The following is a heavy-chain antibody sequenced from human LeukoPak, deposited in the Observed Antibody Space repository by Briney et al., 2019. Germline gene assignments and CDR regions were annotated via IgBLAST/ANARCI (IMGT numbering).Heavy chain of an antibody. CDR3: AKRPPRDYCESTGYYPFDY. J-gene: IGHJ4*02. Sequence: GGSLRLSCATSGFTFSSYAMSWVRQAPGKGLEWVSSIGGSGGSTYYADSVKGRFAISRDNSKNTLYLQMNSLRVEDTAVYYCAKRPPRDYCESTGYYPFDYWGQGALVTVSS. CDR2: IGGSGGST. CDR1: GFTFSSYA. D-gene: IGHD3-22*01. V-gene: IGHV3-23*01.